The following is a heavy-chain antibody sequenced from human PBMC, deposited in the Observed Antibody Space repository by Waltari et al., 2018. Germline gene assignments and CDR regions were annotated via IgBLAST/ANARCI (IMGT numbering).Heavy chain of an antibody. CDR3: ARLSTVAFDI. CDR2: IYYSGST. Sequence: QVQLQESGPGLVKPSETLSLTCTVSGSSISSYYWSWIRQPPGKGLEWIGYIYYSGSTNYNPSLKSRVSISVDTSKNQFSLKLSSVTAADTAVYYCARLSTVAFDIWGQGTMVTVSS. D-gene: IGHD4-17*01. CDR1: GSSISSYY. J-gene: IGHJ3*02. V-gene: IGHV4-59*08.